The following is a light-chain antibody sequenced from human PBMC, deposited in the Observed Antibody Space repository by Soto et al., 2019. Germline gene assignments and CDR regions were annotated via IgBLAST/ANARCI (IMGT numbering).Light chain of an antibody. V-gene: IGLV2-14*03. CDR1: SSDVGGYNS. CDR2: DVS. Sequence: QSALTQPASVSGSPGQSITISCTGTSSDVGGYNSVSWYQHHPGKAPKLMIYDVSNRPSGVSNRFSGSKSSNTASLTISGLQAEDEADYYCSSYTSSSTLVFGTGTKVTVL. J-gene: IGLJ1*01. CDR3: SSYTSSSTLV.